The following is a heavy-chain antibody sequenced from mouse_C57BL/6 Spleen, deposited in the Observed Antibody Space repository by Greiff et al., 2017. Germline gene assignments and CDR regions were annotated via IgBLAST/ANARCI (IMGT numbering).Heavy chain of an antibody. Sequence: EVKLMESGGGLVKPGGSLKLSCAASGFTFSSYTMSWVRQTPEKRLEWVATISGGGGNTYYPDSVQGRFTISRANATNTLYLQMSSLRSEATAFXYDARHEGSAIVATKAMDYWGQGTSVTVSS. J-gene: IGHJ4*01. CDR3: ARHEGSAIVATKAMDY. V-gene: IGHV5-9*01. CDR2: ISGGGGNT. D-gene: IGHD1-1*01. CDR1: GFTFSSYT.